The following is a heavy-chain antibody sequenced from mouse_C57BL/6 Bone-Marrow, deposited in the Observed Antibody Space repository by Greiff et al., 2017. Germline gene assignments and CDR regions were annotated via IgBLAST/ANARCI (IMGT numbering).Heavy chain of an antibody. CDR2: INPYNGGT. J-gene: IGHJ1*03. D-gene: IGHD2-4*01. V-gene: IGHV1-19*01. CDR1: GYTFTDYY. Sequence: LQQSGPVLVKPGASVKMSCKASGYTFTDYYMNWVKQSHGKSLEWIGVINPYNGGTSYNQKFKGKATLTVDKSSSTAYMELNSLTSEDSAVYYCARGDDYGDVWGTGTTVTVSS. CDR3: ARGDDYGDV.